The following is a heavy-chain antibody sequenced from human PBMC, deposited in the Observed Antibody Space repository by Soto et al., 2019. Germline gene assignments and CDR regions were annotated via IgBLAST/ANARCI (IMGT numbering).Heavy chain of an antibody. CDR2: IYYRGST. V-gene: IGHV4-30-4*01. Sequence: SETLSLTCTVSGGSISSSDYYWSWIRQPPGKGLDWIGYIYYRGSTYYNPSLKSRVTISLDTSKNQFSLKMSSVTAADTAVYYCARVQLFAFDIWGQGTMVTVSS. J-gene: IGHJ3*02. CDR1: GGSISSSDYY. CDR3: ARVQLFAFDI. D-gene: IGHD4-4*01.